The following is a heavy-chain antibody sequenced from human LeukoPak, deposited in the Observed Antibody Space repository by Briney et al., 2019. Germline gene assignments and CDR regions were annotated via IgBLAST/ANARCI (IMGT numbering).Heavy chain of an antibody. Sequence: SETLSLTCTVSGYSISSGYYWGWIRQPPGKGLEWIGSIYHSGSTYYNPSLKSRVTISVDTSKNQFSLKLSSVTAADTAVYYCAVSFMTTYYFDYWGQGTLVTVSS. D-gene: IGHD4-11*01. CDR3: AVSFMTTYYFDY. V-gene: IGHV4-38-2*02. CDR1: GYSISSGYY. J-gene: IGHJ4*02. CDR2: IYHSGST.